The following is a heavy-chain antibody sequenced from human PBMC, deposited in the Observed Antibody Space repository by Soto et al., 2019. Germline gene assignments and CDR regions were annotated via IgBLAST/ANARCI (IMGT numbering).Heavy chain of an antibody. CDR3: AKGRGGAGSLTPRVDF. CDR2: ISGGVDTT. D-gene: IGHD3-10*01. V-gene: IGHV3-23*01. Sequence: EVQLLESGGGLVQPGGSLRLSCAASGFTCNNYAMTWVRQALGKGLEWVLAISGGVDTTSYADSVKGRFTVSRDGSKNTLYLQMSSLRAEDTALYYCAKGRGGAGSLTPRVDFWGQGTLVTVSS. CDR1: GFTCNNYA. J-gene: IGHJ4*02.